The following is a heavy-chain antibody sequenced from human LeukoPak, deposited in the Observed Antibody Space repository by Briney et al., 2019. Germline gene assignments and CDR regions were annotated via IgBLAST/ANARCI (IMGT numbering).Heavy chain of an antibody. J-gene: IGHJ4*02. V-gene: IGHV1-46*01. D-gene: IGHD6-19*01. CDR1: GYTFTSYY. Sequence: GGSLRLSCAASGYTFTSYYMHWVRQAPGQGLEWMGIINPSGGSTSYAQKFQGRVTMTRDTSTSTVYMELSSLRSEDTAVYYCARADSSGWYVGYFDYWGQGTLVTVSS. CDR3: ARADSSGWYVGYFDY. CDR2: INPSGGST.